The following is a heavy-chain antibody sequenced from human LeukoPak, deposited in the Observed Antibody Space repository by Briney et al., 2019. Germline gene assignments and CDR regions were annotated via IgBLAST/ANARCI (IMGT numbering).Heavy chain of an antibody. CDR2: LYKGGST. D-gene: IGHD5-18*01. Sequence: GGSLTLSCEASGFSVNDDHMTWVRQAPGKGLQWVSVLYKGGSTHYADSVKARFSISRDTSKNTVFLHMKSLRVEDTAVYYCAREALGYSYGDNWFDPWGQGSLVTVSS. J-gene: IGHJ5*02. V-gene: IGHV3-66*01. CDR1: GFSVNDDH. CDR3: AREALGYSYGDNWFDP.